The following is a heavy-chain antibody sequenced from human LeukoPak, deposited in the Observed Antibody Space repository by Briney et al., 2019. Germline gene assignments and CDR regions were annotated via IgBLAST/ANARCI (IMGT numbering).Heavy chain of an antibody. Sequence: HPGGSLRLSCAASGFTFSSYWMSWVRQAPGKGLERVANIKQDGSEKYYVDSVKGRFTISRDNAKNSLYLQMNSLRAEDTAVYYCAREGRGYKVAKFDYWGQGTLVTVSS. V-gene: IGHV3-7*01. CDR3: AREGRGYKVAKFDY. CDR1: GFTFSSYW. J-gene: IGHJ4*02. D-gene: IGHD3-22*01. CDR2: IKQDGSEK.